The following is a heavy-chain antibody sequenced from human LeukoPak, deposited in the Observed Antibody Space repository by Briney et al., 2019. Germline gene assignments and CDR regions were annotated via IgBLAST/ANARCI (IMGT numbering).Heavy chain of an antibody. D-gene: IGHD1-1*01. CDR2: IRYDGSDK. J-gene: IGHJ4*02. CDR1: GFTVSSNY. CDR3: ANLDDY. Sequence: PGGSLRLSCAASGFTVSSNYMSWVRQAPGKGLEWVTFIRYDGSDKYYADSVKGRFSISRDNSKKQLYLQMNSLRSEDTAVYYCANLDDYWGQGTMVTVSS. V-gene: IGHV3-30*02.